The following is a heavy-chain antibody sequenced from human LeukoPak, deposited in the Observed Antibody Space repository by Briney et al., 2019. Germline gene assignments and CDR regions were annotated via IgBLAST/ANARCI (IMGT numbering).Heavy chain of an antibody. V-gene: IGHV7-4-1*02. D-gene: IGHD3-10*01. J-gene: IGHJ4*02. CDR1: GYIFTTYT. CDR2: INTNTGIP. CDR3: VRALRRVDGLTLIRGVPMTPKGDY. Sequence: ASVKVSCKASGYIFTTYTINWVRQAPGQGLEWMGWINTNTGIPTYAQGFRGRFVFSLDTSVSTAYLQVNSLKTEDTAVYYCVRALRRVDGLTLIRGVPMTPKGDYWGQGTLVTVSS.